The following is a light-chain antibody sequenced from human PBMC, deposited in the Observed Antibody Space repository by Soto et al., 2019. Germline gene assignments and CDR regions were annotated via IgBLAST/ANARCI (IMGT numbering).Light chain of an antibody. CDR2: DAS. Sequence: EIVLTQSPATMSLSPGDRATVSCRASQSIGNSLAWYQQKRGQPPRLLIYDASSRATGIPARFSGSGSGTDFTLTISSLEPEDFAVYFCQQGTFGQGTKVEI. CDR1: QSIGNS. J-gene: IGKJ1*01. CDR3: QQGT. V-gene: IGKV3-11*01.